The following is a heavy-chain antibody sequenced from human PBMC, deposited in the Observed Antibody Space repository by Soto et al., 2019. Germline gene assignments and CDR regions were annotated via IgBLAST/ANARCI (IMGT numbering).Heavy chain of an antibody. CDR2: INQSGST. D-gene: IGHD4-17*01. CDR1: GGSFGDHY. V-gene: IGHV4-34*01. CDR3: ARANYGDYALFDY. J-gene: IGHJ4*02. Sequence: QVQLQQWGAGLVKPSETLSLTCDVSGGSFGDHYCAWIRQTPGKGLEWIGEINQSGSTTYNPSLKGRVTMSVDTSKNQFSLELTSVTAADTAVYYCARANYGDYALFDYWGRGTQVTVSS.